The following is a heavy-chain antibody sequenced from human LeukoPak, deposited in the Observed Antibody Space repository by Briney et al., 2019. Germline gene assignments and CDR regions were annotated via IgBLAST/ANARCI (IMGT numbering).Heavy chain of an antibody. J-gene: IGHJ3*02. V-gene: IGHV4-59*01. Sequence: SETLSLTCTVSGASISSFYWTWIRQPPGKGLEWIGYIYYSGTTNYNPSLKSRGTISVDTSKNQFSLKLSSVTAADTAVYYCAGGARAPDIWGQGTMVTVSS. D-gene: IGHD4/OR15-4a*01. CDR1: GASISSFY. CDR3: AGGARAPDI. CDR2: IYYSGTT.